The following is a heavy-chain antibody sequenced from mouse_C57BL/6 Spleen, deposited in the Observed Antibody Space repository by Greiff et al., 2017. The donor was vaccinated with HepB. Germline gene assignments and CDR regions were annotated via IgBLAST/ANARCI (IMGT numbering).Heavy chain of an antibody. CDR3: LPTYDYGESLRFAY. CDR2: IWSGGST. D-gene: IGHD2-4*01. Sequence: QVQLKESGPGLVQPSQSLSITCTASGFSLTSYGVHWVRQSPGKGLEWLGVIWSGGSTDYNAAFISRLSISKDNSKSQVFFKMNSLQADDTAIYYCLPTYDYGESLRFAYWGQGTLVTVSA. CDR1: GFSLTSYG. V-gene: IGHV2-2*01. J-gene: IGHJ3*01.